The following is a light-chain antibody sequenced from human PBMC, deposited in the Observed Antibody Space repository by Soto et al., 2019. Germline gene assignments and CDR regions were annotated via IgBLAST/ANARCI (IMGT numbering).Light chain of an antibody. V-gene: IGLV2-23*01. Sequence: QSVLTQPASVSGSPGQSITISCTGTSSDFGSYNLVSWYQQHPGKAPKLMIYEGSKRPSGVSNRFSGSKSGNTASLTISGLQAEDEADYYCCSYAGSSTHVVFGGGTQLTVL. CDR2: EGS. J-gene: IGLJ2*01. CDR1: SSDFGSYNL. CDR3: CSYAGSSTHVV.